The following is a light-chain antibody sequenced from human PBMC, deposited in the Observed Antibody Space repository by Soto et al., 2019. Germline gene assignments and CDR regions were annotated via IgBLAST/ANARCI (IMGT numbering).Light chain of an antibody. CDR2: SAS. CDR1: QSVGNW. J-gene: IGKJ3*01. Sequence: DIQMTQSPSFVSASVGDRVTITCRASQSVGNWLAWYQQRPGKAPKLLIHSASTLRSGVPARFSGSGSGTEFTLTIASLQPEDDATYYCQQASYFPFTFGPGTKVAI. V-gene: IGKV1-12*01. CDR3: QQASYFPFT.